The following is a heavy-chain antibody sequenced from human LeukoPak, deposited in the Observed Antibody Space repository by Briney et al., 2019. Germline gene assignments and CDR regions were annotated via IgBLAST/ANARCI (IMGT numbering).Heavy chain of an antibody. V-gene: IGHV1-18*01. CDR1: GYTFTSYG. D-gene: IGHD6-19*01. CDR3: VSRPPIAVTAPVYSDY. CDR2: ISAYNGNT. J-gene: IGHJ4*02. Sequence: VASVKVSCKASGYTFTSYGISWVRQAPGQGLEWMGWISAYNGNTNYAQNFQGRVTMIRDTSISTAYRELSTLRPDDTAVYYCVSRPPIAVTAPVYSDYWGLGTLVIVSS.